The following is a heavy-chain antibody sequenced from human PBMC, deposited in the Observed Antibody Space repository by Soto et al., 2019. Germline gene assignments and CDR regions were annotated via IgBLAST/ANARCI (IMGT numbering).Heavy chain of an antibody. CDR1: GYTFTDHY. CDR3: ARPKYGETYFDS. CDR2: INPYSGGT. J-gene: IGHJ4*02. Sequence: ASVKVSCKASGYTFTDHYIHWLRQAPGQSLEWMGWINPYSGGTHFARKFRDRVTMARDTSVSTAYMELSSLKSDDTAVYYCARPKYGETYFDSWGQGTVVTVSS. V-gene: IGHV1-2*02. D-gene: IGHD2-21*01.